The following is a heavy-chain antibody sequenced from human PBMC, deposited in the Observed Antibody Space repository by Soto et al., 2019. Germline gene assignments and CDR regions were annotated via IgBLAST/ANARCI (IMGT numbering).Heavy chain of an antibody. V-gene: IGHV3-15*07. CDR2: IKSKTDGGTP. Sequence: PGGSLRLSCAASGFTFSNAWINWVRQAPGKGLEWVGRIKSKTDGGTPDYAAPVKGRFAISRDDSKNMVYLQMNSLKTEDTGIYYFTTDSYSSIIVVRFDYWGHRTPVTVSS. CDR3: TTDSYSSIIVVRFDY. CDR1: GFTFSNAW. J-gene: IGHJ4*01. D-gene: IGHD3-22*01.